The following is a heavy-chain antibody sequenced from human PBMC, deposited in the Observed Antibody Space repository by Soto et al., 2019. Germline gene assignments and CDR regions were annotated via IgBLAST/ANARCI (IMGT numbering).Heavy chain of an antibody. CDR2: ISYDGSNK. D-gene: IGHD6-6*01. Sequence: PGGYLRLSCAASGFTFSSYGMHWVRQAPGKGLEWVAVISYDGSNKYYADSVKGRFTISRDNSKNTLYLQMNSLRAEDTAVYYCSEVLSSAFLDYCAQGTLVT. V-gene: IGHV3-30*18. CDR3: SEVLSSAFLDY. J-gene: IGHJ4*02. CDR1: GFTFSSYG.